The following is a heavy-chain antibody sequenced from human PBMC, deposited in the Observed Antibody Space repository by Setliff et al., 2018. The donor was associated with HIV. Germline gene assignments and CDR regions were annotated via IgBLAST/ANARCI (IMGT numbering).Heavy chain of an antibody. CDR1: GESVSSNSAA. CDR2: TYYRSKWYS. J-gene: IGHJ3*02. V-gene: IGHV6-1*01. CDR3: ARDSGVSSNSNDAFDI. D-gene: IGHD1-1*01. Sequence: SQTLSLTCAISGESVSSNSAAWNWIRQSPSRGLEWLGRTYYRSKWYSDYTVSVKSRITINPDTSKNQFSLQLNSVTPEDTAVYYCARDSGVSSNSNDAFDIWGQGTMVTVSS.